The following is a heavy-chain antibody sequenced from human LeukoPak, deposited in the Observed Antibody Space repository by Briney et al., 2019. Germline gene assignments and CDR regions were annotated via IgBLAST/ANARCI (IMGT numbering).Heavy chain of an antibody. CDR1: GFTFSSYA. J-gene: IGHJ6*03. CDR2: ISRSTRTT. V-gene: IGHV3-23*01. D-gene: IGHD4-17*01. Sequence: PGGSLRLSCAASGFTFSSYAVGWVRQAPGKGLEWVSAISRSTRTTYYADSVKGRFTTSRDDSKNTLYLQMNSLRAEDTAVYYCAKLGYGDYGYYYYYMDVWGKGTTVTVSS. CDR3: AKLGYGDYGYYYYYMDV.